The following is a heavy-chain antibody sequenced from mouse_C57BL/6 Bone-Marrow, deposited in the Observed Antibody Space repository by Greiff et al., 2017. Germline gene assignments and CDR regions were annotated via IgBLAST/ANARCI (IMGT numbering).Heavy chain of an antibody. Sequence: VQLKQPGAELVKPGASVKLSCKASGYTFTSYWMHWVKQRPGQGLEWIGMIHPNSGSTNYNEKFKSKATLTVDKSSSTAYMQLSSLTSEDSAVYYCAKGAYYSNYVAMDYWGQGTSVTVSS. V-gene: IGHV1-64*01. CDR2: IHPNSGST. D-gene: IGHD2-5*01. J-gene: IGHJ4*01. CDR1: GYTFTSYW. CDR3: AKGAYYSNYVAMDY.